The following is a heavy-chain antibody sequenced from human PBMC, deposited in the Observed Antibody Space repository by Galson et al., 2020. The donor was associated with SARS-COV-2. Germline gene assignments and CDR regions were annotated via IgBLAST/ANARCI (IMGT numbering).Heavy chain of an antibody. CDR3: ARGRARYGDITRGLNWFDP. D-gene: IGHD4-17*01. CDR2: INHSGST. CDR1: GGSFSGYY. J-gene: IGHJ5*02. Sequence: ETSETLSLTCAVYGGSFSGYYWSWIRQPPGKGLEWIGEINHSGSTNYNPSLKSRVTISVDTSKNQFSLKLSSVTAADTAVYYCARGRARYGDITRGLNWFDPWGQGTLVTVSS. V-gene: IGHV4-34*01.